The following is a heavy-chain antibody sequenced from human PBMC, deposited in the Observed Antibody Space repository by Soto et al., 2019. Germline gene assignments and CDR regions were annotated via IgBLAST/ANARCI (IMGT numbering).Heavy chain of an antibody. V-gene: IGHV1-69*19. J-gene: IGHJ4*02. Sequence: QVQLVQSGAEMKKPGSSVKVSCQSSGGTFNTYAMNWVRQAPGQGPEWMGDISPMFGAANYAPKFQGRVTITADESTGTSYMQLNSLTSEVTALYFCAREVQVYTPAFVYWGQGTLVTVSS. CDR1: GGTFNTYA. CDR3: AREVQVYTPAFVY. CDR2: ISPMFGAA.